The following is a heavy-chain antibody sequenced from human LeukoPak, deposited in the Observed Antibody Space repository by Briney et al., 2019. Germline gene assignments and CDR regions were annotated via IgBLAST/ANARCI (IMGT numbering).Heavy chain of an antibody. CDR2: INWNGGST. CDR1: GFTFDDYG. J-gene: IGHJ3*02. CDR3: ARIRGVVPAALGAFDI. Sequence: GGSLRLSCAASGFTFDDYGMSWVRQAPGKGLEWVSGINWNGGSTGYADSVKGRFTISRDNAKNSLYLQMNSLRAEDTAVYYCARIRGVVPAALGAFDIWGQGTMVTVSS. D-gene: IGHD2-2*01. V-gene: IGHV3-20*04.